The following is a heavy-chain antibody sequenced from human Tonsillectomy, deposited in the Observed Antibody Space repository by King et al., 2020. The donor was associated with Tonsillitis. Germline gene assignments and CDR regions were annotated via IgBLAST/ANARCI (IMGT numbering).Heavy chain of an antibody. Sequence: QLVQSGAEVKKPGASVKVSCKASGYTFTGYYMHWVRQPPGHGLAWMGWINPNSGVTNYAQKFQGRATMTRDTSLRPAYMELSRLGSDDTVVYYCAREVIGLDYGGQGTLVTVSS. CDR1: GYTFTGYY. D-gene: IGHD3-16*02. J-gene: IGHJ4*02. V-gene: IGHV1-2*02. CDR2: INPNSGVT. CDR3: AREVIGLDY.